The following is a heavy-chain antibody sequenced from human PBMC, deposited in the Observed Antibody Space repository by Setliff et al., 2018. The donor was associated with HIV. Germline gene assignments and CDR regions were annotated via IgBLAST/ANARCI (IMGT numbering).Heavy chain of an antibody. CDR1: GGSISSDSYY. CDR2: IYYSGST. J-gene: IGHJ3*02. CDR3: ARHTGIAVVRGLIPYGFDI. Sequence: TSETLSLTCTISGGSISSDSYYWGWIRQPPGKGLEWIGSIYYSGSTYYNPSLKSRVSISVDTSKNHFSLKLSSVTAADTAVYSCARHTGIAVVRGLIPYGFDIWGQGTMVTVSS. D-gene: IGHD3-10*01. V-gene: IGHV4-39*01.